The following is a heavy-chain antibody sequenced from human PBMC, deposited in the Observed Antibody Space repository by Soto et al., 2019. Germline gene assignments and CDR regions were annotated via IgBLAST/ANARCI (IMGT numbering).Heavy chain of an antibody. CDR1: GFTFSSYS. CDR2: ISYDGSNK. V-gene: IGHV3-30-3*01. J-gene: IGHJ4*01. Sequence: QVQLVESGGGVVQPGRSLRLSCAASGFTFSSYSMHWVRQAPGKGLEWVAVISYDGSNKYYADSVKGRFTISRDNSKNTLYLQMNSLRAEDTAVYSCARDPLHSSGWYGSFDYWGQGTLVTVSS. D-gene: IGHD6-19*01. CDR3: ARDPLHSSGWYGSFDY.